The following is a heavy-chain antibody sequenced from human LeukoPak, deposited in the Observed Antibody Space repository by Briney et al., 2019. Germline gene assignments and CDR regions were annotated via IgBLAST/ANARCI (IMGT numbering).Heavy chain of an antibody. CDR3: ARGFNYYDNSGYYQYYFDY. CDR1: GYTLTSYY. J-gene: IGHJ4*02. D-gene: IGHD3-22*01. CDR2: INPSDGSA. Sequence: ASVKVSCKASGYTLTSYYMHWVRQAPGQGLEWMAIINPSDGSAIYTQKFQGRVTLTTDTSTSTVYMELNSLRSEDTAVYYCARGFNYYDNSGYYQYYFDYWGQGTLVTVSS. V-gene: IGHV1-46*01.